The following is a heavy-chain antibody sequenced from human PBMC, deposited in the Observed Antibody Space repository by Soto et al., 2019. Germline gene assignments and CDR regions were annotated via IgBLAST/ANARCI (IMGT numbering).Heavy chain of an antibody. V-gene: IGHV3-33*01. CDR2: IWYDGSNK. Sequence: QVQLVESGGGVVQPGRSLRLSCAASGFTFSSYGMHWVRQAPGKGLEWVADIWYDGSNKYYADSVKGRFTISRDNSKNTLYLQMNSLRAEDTAVYYCARDTARAMVRIYYCMDVWGQGTTVTVSS. J-gene: IGHJ6*02. CDR1: GFTFSSYG. D-gene: IGHD3-10*01. CDR3: ARDTARAMVRIYYCMDV.